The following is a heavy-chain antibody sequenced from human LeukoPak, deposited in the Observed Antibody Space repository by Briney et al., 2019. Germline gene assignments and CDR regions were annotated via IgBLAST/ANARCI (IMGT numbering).Heavy chain of an antibody. V-gene: IGHV4-34*01. CDR3: ATGPPRSYDIGAQPGWFDP. CDR1: GGSFSGYY. Sequence: SGTLSLTCAVYGGSFSGYYWSWIRQPPGKGLEWIGEINHSGSTNYNPSLKSRVTISVDTSKNQFSLKLSSVTAADTAVYYCATGPPRSYDIGAQPGWFDPWGQGTLVTVSS. CDR2: INHSGST. D-gene: IGHD3-22*01. J-gene: IGHJ5*02.